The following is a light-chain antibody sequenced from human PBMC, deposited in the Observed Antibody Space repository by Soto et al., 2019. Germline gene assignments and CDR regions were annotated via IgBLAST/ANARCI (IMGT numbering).Light chain of an antibody. J-gene: IGKJ4*01. V-gene: IGKV3-11*01. CDR2: DAS. CDR3: QQRSGWLT. CDR1: QSVSSY. Sequence: EIVLTQSPATLSLSPGERATLSCRASQSVSSYLAWYQQKPGQAPSLLIYDASNRATGIPARFSGSGYGTDFTLTINSLKPEDFSVYYSQQRSGWLTFGGGTEVESK.